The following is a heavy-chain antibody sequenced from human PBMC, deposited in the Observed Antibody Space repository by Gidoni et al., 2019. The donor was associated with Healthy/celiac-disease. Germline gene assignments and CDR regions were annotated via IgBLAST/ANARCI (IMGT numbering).Heavy chain of an antibody. CDR2: ISSSSSYI. V-gene: IGHV3-21*01. CDR1: GFHFSSYS. CDR3: ARDSRFLLEPYYYDYGMDV. D-gene: IGHD1-1*01. J-gene: IGHJ6*02. Sequence: EVQLVESGGGLVKPGGSLRLSCAASGFHFSSYSMNWVRQAPGKGLEWVSSISSSSSYIYYADSVKGRFTISRDNAKNSLYLQMNSLRAEDTAVYYCARDSRFLLEPYYYDYGMDVWGQGTTVTVSS.